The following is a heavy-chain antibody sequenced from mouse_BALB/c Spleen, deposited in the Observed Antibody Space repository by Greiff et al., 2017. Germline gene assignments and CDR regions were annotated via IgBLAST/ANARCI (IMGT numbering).Heavy chain of an antibody. V-gene: IGHV1-80*01. CDR3: ARGGVDGPFAY. J-gene: IGHJ3*01. Sequence: QVQLQQSGAELVRPGSSVKISCKASGYAFSSYWMNWVKQRPGQGLEWIGQIYPGDGDTNYNGKFKGKATLTADKSSSTAYMQLSSLTSEDSAVYFCARGGVDGPFAYWGQGTLVTVSA. D-gene: IGHD1-1*01. CDR2: IYPGDGDT. CDR1: GYAFSSYW.